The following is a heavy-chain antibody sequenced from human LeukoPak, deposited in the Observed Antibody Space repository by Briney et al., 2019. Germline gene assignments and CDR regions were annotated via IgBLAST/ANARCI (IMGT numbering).Heavy chain of an antibody. J-gene: IGHJ4*02. Sequence: PSETLSLTRAVSGGTISSSSWWSWVRQPPGKGLEWIGEIYHSGSTNYNPSLKSPVTITGDKSKNQFSLKLSPVTAADTAGYYGARGIGSSVYGTPFDYWGQGTLVTVSS. V-gene: IGHV4-4*02. CDR1: GGTISSSSW. CDR3: ARGIGSSVYGTPFDY. CDR2: IYHSGST. D-gene: IGHD6-13*01.